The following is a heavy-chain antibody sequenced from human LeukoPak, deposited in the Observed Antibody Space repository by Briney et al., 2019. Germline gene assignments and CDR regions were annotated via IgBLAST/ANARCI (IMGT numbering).Heavy chain of an antibody. Sequence: SETLSLTCTVSGGSISSSSYYWGWLRQPPGKGLEWIGSIYYSGSTYYNPSLKSRVTISVDTSKNQFSLKLSSVTAADTAVYYCARQSLPANWFDPWGQGTLVTVSS. V-gene: IGHV4-39*01. CDR3: ARQSLPANWFDP. D-gene: IGHD2-21*01. J-gene: IGHJ5*02. CDR2: IYYSGST. CDR1: GGSISSSSYY.